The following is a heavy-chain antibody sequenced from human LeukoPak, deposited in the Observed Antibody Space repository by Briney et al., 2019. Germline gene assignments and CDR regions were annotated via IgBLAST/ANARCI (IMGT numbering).Heavy chain of an antibody. CDR3: ARVGYYGTHDAFDI. D-gene: IGHD3-22*01. V-gene: IGHV1-18*01. Sequence: ASVKVSCKASGYTFTSYDINWVRQAPGQGLEWMGWISAYNGNTNYAQKLQGRVTMTTDTSTSTAYMELRSLRSDDTAVYYCARVGYYGTHDAFDIWGQGTMVTVSS. CDR2: ISAYNGNT. J-gene: IGHJ3*02. CDR1: GYTFTSYD.